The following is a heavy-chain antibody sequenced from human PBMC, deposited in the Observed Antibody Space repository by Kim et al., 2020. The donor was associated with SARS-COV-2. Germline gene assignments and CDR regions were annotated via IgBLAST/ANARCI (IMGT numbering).Heavy chain of an antibody. V-gene: IGHV4-31*03. CDR1: GGSISSGGYY. CDR2: IYYSGST. CDR3: ARVGDSYAFDI. Sequence: SETLSLTCTVSGGSISSGGYYWSWIRQHPGKGLEWIGYIYYSGSTYYNPSLKSRVTISVDTSKNQFSLKLSSVTAADTAVYYCARVGDSYAFDIWGQGTMVTVSS. J-gene: IGHJ3*02. D-gene: IGHD3-10*01.